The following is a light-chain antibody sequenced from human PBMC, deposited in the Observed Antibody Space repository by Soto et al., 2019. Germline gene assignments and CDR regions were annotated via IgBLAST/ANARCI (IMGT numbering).Light chain of an antibody. J-gene: IGKJ2*01. Sequence: EIVLTQSPATLSLSPGERATLSCRASQSVGSFLGWYQQKPGQAPRLLIFDASNRATGIPARFSGSGSGTDFTLTVSSLEPEDSAVYYCQQRSNWPYTFGQGTRLEIK. V-gene: IGKV3-11*01. CDR1: QSVGSF. CDR3: QQRSNWPYT. CDR2: DAS.